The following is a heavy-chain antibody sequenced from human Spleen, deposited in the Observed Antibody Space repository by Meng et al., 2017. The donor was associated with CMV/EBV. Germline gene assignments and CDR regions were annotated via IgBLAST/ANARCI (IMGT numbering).Heavy chain of an antibody. CDR3: AKHYGSGIYYNLFDY. CDR2: IYSGGSGT. V-gene: IGHV3-23*03. Sequence: GESLKISCAASGFTFSNYAMSWVRQAPGKGLEWVSVIYSGGSGTHYVDSVKGRFTISGDNSKNTLYLQMNSLRAEDTAVYYCAKHYGSGIYYNLFDYWGQGTLVTVSS. CDR1: GFTFSNYA. J-gene: IGHJ4*02. D-gene: IGHD3-10*01.